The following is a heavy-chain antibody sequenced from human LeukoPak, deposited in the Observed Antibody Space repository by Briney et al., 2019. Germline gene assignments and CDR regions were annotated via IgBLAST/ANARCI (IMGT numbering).Heavy chain of an antibody. V-gene: IGHV1-24*01. Sequence: ASVKVSCKVSGYTLTELSMHWVRQAPGKGLEWMGGFDPEDGETIYAQKFQGRVTMTEDTSTDTAYMELSSVTAADTAVYYCARLSPPDILTGYYVRWFDPWGQGTLVTVSS. CDR1: GYTLTELS. CDR3: ARLSPPDILTGYYVRWFDP. CDR2: FDPEDGET. J-gene: IGHJ5*02. D-gene: IGHD3-9*01.